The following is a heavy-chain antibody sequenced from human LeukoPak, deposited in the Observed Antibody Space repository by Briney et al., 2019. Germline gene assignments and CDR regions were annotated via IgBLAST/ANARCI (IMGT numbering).Heavy chain of an antibody. CDR1: GYTFTGYY. CDR3: ARGYCSSTSCSVFDY. J-gene: IGHJ4*02. D-gene: IGHD2-2*01. V-gene: IGHV1-2*02. Sequence: GASVKVSCKASGYTFTGYYMHWVRQAPGQGLEWMGWINPNSDGTNCAQKFQGRVTMTRDTSISTAYMELSRLRSDDTAVYYCARGYCSSTSCSVFDYWGQGTLVTVSS. CDR2: INPNSDGT.